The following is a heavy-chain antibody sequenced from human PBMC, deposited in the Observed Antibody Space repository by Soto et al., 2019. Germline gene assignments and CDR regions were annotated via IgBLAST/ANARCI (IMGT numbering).Heavy chain of an antibody. V-gene: IGHV3-23*01. Sequence: GSLRLSCAASGFTFSSYAMSWVRQAPGKGLEWVSAFSGSGGSTYYADSVKGRFTISRDNSKNTLYLQMNSLRAEDTAVYYCAKAASAYSSSYIDYWGQGTLVTVSS. D-gene: IGHD6-13*01. CDR2: FSGSGGST. J-gene: IGHJ4*02. CDR3: AKAASAYSSSYIDY. CDR1: GFTFSSYA.